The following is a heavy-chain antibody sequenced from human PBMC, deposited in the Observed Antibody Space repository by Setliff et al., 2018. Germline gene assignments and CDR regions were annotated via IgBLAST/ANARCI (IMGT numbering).Heavy chain of an antibody. CDR1: GFTFSNYA. J-gene: IGHJ4*02. Sequence: GGSLRLSCAASGFTFSNYAMTWVRQAPGKGLEWVSTITGNGGSTYYADSAKGRFTISRDNSKNTLYLQMNSLRVEDTALYYCAKDRTEVIGTSYFDYWGQGILVTVSS. D-gene: IGHD6-19*01. CDR2: ITGNGGST. V-gene: IGHV3-23*01. CDR3: AKDRTEVIGTSYFDY.